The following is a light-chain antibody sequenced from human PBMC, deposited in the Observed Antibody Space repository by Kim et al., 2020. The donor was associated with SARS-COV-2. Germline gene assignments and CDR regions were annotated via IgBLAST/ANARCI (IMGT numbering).Light chain of an antibody. V-gene: IGKV1-27*01. Sequence: ASVGDRVPITCQASQGISYYFAWYQQKPGKPPKLLIYAASTLQSGVPSRFSGSGSGTDFPLTITSLQPEDVATYYCQKYKNVPITFGQGTRLEIK. CDR3: QKYKNVPIT. J-gene: IGKJ5*01. CDR1: QGISYY. CDR2: AAS.